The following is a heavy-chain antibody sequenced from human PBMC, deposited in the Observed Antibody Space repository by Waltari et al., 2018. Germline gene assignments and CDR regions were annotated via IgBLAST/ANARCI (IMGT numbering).Heavy chain of an antibody. D-gene: IGHD3-10*01. V-gene: IGHV1-24*01. CDR3: ATDSYYYGSGSYLLAVGAFDI. J-gene: IGHJ3*02. Sequence: QVQLVQSGAEVKKPGASVKVSCKVSGYTLTELSMHWVRQAPGKGLEWMGGFDPEDDETIYAQKFQGRVTMTEDTSTDTAYMELSSLRSEDTAVYYCATDSYYYGSGSYLLAVGAFDIWGQRTMVTVSS. CDR1: GYTLTELS. CDR2: FDPEDDET.